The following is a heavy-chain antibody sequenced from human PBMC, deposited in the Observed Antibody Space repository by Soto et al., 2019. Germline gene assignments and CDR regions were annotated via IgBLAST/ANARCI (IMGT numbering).Heavy chain of an antibody. Sequence: QVQLQDSGPGLVKPSETLSLTCTVSGGSISSYYWSWIRQPPGKGLEWIGYIYYSGSTNYNPSLMSRVTISVDTSKNQFSLKLSSVTAADTAVYYCARDNGDYEFDYWGQGTLVTVSS. CDR1: GGSISSYY. D-gene: IGHD4-17*01. CDR2: IYYSGST. CDR3: ARDNGDYEFDY. V-gene: IGHV4-59*01. J-gene: IGHJ4*02.